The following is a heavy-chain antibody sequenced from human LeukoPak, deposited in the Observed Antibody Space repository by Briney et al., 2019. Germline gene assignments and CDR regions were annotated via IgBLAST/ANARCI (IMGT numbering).Heavy chain of an antibody. V-gene: IGHV3-23*01. J-gene: IGHJ4*02. Sequence: PGGSLRPSCAASGFTFSSYAMSWVRQPPGKGLEWVSAISGSGGRTYYADSVKGRFTISRDNSKNTLYLQMNSLRAEDTAVYYCAKVLGGGPFKTYYDSWSGYPDYWGQGTLVTVSS. D-gene: IGHD3-3*01. CDR2: ISGSGGRT. CDR1: GFTFSSYA. CDR3: AKVLGGGPFKTYYDSWSGYPDY.